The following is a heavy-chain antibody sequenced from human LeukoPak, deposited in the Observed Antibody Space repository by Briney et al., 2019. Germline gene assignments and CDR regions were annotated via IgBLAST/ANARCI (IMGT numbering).Heavy chain of an antibody. Sequence: GGSLRLSCTASGFTFSSYWMHWVRQAPGKGLVWVSRINSDGSSTSYADSVKGRFTISRDNAKNTLYLQMNSLRAEDTAVYYCARDHRGSGSRYYYYYMDVWGKGTTVTISS. J-gene: IGHJ6*03. CDR1: GFTFSSYW. D-gene: IGHD3-10*01. V-gene: IGHV3-74*01. CDR3: ARDHRGSGSRYYYYYMDV. CDR2: INSDGSST.